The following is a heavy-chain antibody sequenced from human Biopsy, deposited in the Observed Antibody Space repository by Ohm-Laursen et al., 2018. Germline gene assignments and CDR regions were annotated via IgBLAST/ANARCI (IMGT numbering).Heavy chain of an antibody. CDR1: GFTFDDYA. V-gene: IGHV3-9*01. D-gene: IGHD1-1*01. J-gene: IGHJ6*02. CDR2: ISWHSGSR. CDR3: AKDVRVKVQLDGMDV. Sequence: SLRLSCAAPGFTFDDYAMHWVRQAPGKGLEWVSGISWHSGSRGYADSVKGRFTISRDNAKKLLYLQMNSLRAEGTALYYCAKDVRVKVQLDGMDVWGQGTTVTVSS.